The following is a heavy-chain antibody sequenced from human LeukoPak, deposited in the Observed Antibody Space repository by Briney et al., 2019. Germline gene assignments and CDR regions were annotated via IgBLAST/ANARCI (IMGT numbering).Heavy chain of an antibody. V-gene: IGHV3-23*01. D-gene: IGHD3-22*01. CDR3: AKDLNSTYNYDSSGYEDAFDI. CDR1: VFTLASYS. J-gene: IGHJ3*02. CDR2: ISGSAGST. Sequence: AGGSLRLSCAASVFTLASYSMRWVRQARWKGLEWVSAISGSAGSTYCADSVKGRFTISRDNSKNTLYLQMNSLRAEDTAVYYCAKDLNSTYNYDSSGYEDAFDIWGHGTMVTVSS.